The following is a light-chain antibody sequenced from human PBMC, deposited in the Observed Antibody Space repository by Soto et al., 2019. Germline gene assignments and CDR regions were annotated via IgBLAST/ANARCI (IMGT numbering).Light chain of an antibody. CDR1: SGHSSYA. V-gene: IGLV4-69*01. CDR3: QTWGTGIHVV. J-gene: IGLJ2*01. Sequence: QAVLTQSPSASASLGASVKLTCTLSSGHSSYAIAWHQQQPEKGPRYLMKLDSDGSHTKGDAIPDRFSGSSSGAERYLTISSLQSEDEADYYCQTWGTGIHVVFGGGPKVTVL. CDR2: LDSDGSH.